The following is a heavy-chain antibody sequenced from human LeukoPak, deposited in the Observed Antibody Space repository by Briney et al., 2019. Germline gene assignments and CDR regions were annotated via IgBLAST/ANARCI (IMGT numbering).Heavy chain of an antibody. J-gene: IGHJ3*02. CDR2: ISSSSSYT. CDR3: ARGPAGTGAFDI. CDR1: GFTFSDYY. V-gene: IGHV3-11*06. D-gene: IGHD6-13*01. Sequence: GGSLRLSCAASGFTFSDYYMSWIRQAPGKGLEWVSYISSSSSYTNYADSVKGQFTISRDNAKNSLYLQMNSLRAEDTAVYYCARGPAGTGAFDIWGQGTMVTVSS.